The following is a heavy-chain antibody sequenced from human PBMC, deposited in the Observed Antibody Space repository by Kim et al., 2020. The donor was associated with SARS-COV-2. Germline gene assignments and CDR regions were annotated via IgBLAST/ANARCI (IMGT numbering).Heavy chain of an antibody. CDR2: KTNKNAT. CDR3: YAYYKDY. Sequence: KTNKNATAYAESVKGRFIISRDDAKNTAYLQMNSLQTEDTAVYYCYAYYKDYWGQGTLVTVSS. D-gene: IGHD3-10*01. J-gene: IGHJ4*02. V-gene: IGHV3-73*01.